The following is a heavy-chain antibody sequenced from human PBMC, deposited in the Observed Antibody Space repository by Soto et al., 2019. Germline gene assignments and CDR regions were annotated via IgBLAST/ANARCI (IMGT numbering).Heavy chain of an antibody. CDR1: GYTFTSYG. D-gene: IGHD3-3*01. J-gene: IGHJ6*02. Sequence: QVQLVQSGAEVKKPGASVKVSCKASGYTFTSYGISWVRQAPGQGLEWMGWISAYNGNTNYAQKIQGRVTMTTDTSTSTAYMELRSLRSDDTAVYYCARVKRVDYDFWSGVNYYYYYGMDVWGQGTTVTVSS. CDR3: ARVKRVDYDFWSGVNYYYYYGMDV. CDR2: ISAYNGNT. V-gene: IGHV1-18*01.